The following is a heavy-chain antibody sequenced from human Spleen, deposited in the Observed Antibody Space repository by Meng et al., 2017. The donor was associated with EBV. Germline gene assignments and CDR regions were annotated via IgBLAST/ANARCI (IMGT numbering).Heavy chain of an antibody. D-gene: IGHD4-17*01. Sequence: QVRLVQSGAEVKKPGSSVKVSCKASGGTFSNYAINWVRQASGQGLEWMGGIVPVFDSANYAQNFQDRVTITADESTSTTYMELSSLRSEDTAVYYCASIDSGDYGYFQHWGQGTLVTSPQ. CDR3: ASIDSGDYGYFQH. CDR1: GGTFSNYA. V-gene: IGHV1-69*01. J-gene: IGHJ1*01. CDR2: IVPVFDSA.